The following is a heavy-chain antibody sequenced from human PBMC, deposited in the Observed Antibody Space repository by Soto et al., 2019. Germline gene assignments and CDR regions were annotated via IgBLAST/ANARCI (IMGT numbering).Heavy chain of an antibody. Sequence: SENLSLTWTVSGGSISRGGYYWSWIRQHPGKGLEWIGYIYYSGSTYYNPSLKSRVTISVDTSKNQFSLKLSSVTAADTAVYYCAASDSSGRWLDYWGQGTLVTVSS. J-gene: IGHJ4*02. D-gene: IGHD3-22*01. V-gene: IGHV4-31*02. CDR2: IYYSGST. CDR1: GGSISRGGYY. CDR3: AASDSSGRWLDY.